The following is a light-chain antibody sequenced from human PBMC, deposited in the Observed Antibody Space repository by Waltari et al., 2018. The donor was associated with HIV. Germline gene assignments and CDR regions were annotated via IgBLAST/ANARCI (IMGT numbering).Light chain of an antibody. CDR3: QQYGTSPT. CDR1: RSVSNNF. V-gene: IGKV3-20*01. J-gene: IGKJ4*01. Sequence: EIVLTQAPGTLSLSPGERATLSFRASRSVSNNFLAWYQQKPGQAPRLLIYGASSRANGIPDRFSGSGSGTDFTLTISKLESEDFAVYCCQQYGTSPTFGGGTKLEIK. CDR2: GAS.